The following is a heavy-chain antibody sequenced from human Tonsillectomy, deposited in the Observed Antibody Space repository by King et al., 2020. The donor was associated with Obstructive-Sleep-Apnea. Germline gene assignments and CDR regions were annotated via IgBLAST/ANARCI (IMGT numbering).Heavy chain of an antibody. CDR1: GGSISSSTYW. D-gene: IGHD4-17*01. CDR3: LRCRLTTAGGFDY. J-gene: IGHJ4*02. V-gene: IGHV4-4*02. Sequence: VQLQESGPGLVKPSGTLSLTCGVSGGSISSSTYWWTWVRQPPGKGLEWIGEIYHSGSTNYNPSLKSRITISVDRSKNQFSLRLNSVTAADTAVYFRLRCRLTTAGGFDYWGQGTLVTVSS. CDR2: IYHSGST.